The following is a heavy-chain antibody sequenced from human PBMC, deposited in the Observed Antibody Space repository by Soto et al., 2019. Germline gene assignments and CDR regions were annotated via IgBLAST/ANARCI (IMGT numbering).Heavy chain of an antibody. D-gene: IGHD3-3*01. V-gene: IGHV3-23*01. CDR1: GFTFSSYA. Sequence: QPGGSLRLSCAASGFTFSSYAMSWVRQAPGKGLEWVSAISGSGGSTYYADSVKGRFTISRDNSKNTLYLQMNSLRAEDTAVYYCAKAFFASYDFWSGTNDYWGQGTLVTVSS. CDR2: ISGSGGST. J-gene: IGHJ4*02. CDR3: AKAFFASYDFWSGTNDY.